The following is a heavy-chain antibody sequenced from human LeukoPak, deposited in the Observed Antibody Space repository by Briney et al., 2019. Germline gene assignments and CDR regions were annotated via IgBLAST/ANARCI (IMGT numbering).Heavy chain of an antibody. CDR2: ISAYSGNT. J-gene: IGHJ3*02. D-gene: IGHD6-19*01. V-gene: IGHV1-18*01. Sequence: GASVKVSCKASGYTFTSYGISWVRQAPGQGLEWMGWISAYSGNTNYAQKVQGRVTMTTDTSTSTAYMELRSLRSDDTAVYYCARGLQENLAWLTAFSAFDIWGQGTMVTVSS. CDR1: GYTFTSYG. CDR3: ARGLQENLAWLTAFSAFDI.